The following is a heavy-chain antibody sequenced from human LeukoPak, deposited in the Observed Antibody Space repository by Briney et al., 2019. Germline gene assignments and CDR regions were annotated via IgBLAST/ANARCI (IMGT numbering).Heavy chain of an antibody. CDR3: ARERGEEYSSGWYKTNFFDT. D-gene: IGHD6-19*01. V-gene: IGHV4-59*12. Sequence: SETLSLTCTVSGGSISTYYWSWIRQPPGKGLEWIGYIYYSGSTNYNPSLESRVTISVDTSKNQFSLKLSSVTAADTAVYYCARERGEEYSSGWYKTNFFDTWGQGTRVTVSS. J-gene: IGHJ4*02. CDR2: IYYSGST. CDR1: GGSISTYY.